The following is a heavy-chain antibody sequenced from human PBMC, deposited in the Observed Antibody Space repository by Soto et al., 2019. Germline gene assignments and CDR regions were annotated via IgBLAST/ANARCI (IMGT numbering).Heavy chain of an antibody. Sequence: GGSLRLSCAASGFTFSSYAMSWVRQAPGKGLEWVSAISGSGGSTYYADSVKGRFTISRDNSKNTLYLQMNSLRAEDTAVYYCAKARGEYSYGINPYYFDYWGQGTLVTVSS. CDR3: AKARGEYSYGINPYYFDY. D-gene: IGHD5-18*01. J-gene: IGHJ4*02. V-gene: IGHV3-23*01. CDR1: GFTFSSYA. CDR2: ISGSGGST.